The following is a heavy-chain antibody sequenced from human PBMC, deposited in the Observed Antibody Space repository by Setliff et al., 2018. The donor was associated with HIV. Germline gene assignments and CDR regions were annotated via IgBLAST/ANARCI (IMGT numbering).Heavy chain of an antibody. CDR3: ARRSGWSLDF. Sequence: SETLSLTCAVYGGSFSGYYWSWIRQPPGKGLEWIGEIIHSGSTNYNPSLKSRVTISVDTSKNQFSLKLSSVTAADTAVYYCARRSGWSLDFWGQGTLVTVSS. D-gene: IGHD6-19*01. CDR2: IIHSGST. CDR1: GGSFSGYY. J-gene: IGHJ4*02. V-gene: IGHV4-34*12.